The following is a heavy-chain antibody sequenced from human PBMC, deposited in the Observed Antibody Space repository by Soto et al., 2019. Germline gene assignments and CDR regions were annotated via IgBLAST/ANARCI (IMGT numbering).Heavy chain of an antibody. D-gene: IGHD3-10*01. CDR1: GGSISRGGYS. J-gene: IGHJ5*02. V-gene: IGHV4-30-2*01. CDR3: ASLSVTMVRGAAYNWFDP. CDR2: IYHSGST. Sequence: PSETLSLTCAVSGGSISRGGYSWSWIRQPPGKGLEWIGYIYHSGSTYYNPSLKSRVTISVDRSKNQFSLKLSAVTAADTAVYYCASLSVTMVRGAAYNWFDPCGQGTLVTVSS.